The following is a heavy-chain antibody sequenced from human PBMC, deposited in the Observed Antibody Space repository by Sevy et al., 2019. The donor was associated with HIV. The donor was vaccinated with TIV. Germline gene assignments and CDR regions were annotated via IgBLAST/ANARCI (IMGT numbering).Heavy chain of an antibody. CDR2: IRISGGNT. D-gene: IGHD6-19*01. Sequence: GGFLRLSCAASGFTFSNYAMSWVCQAPGKGLEWVSSIRISGGNTYYADSVKGRFTISRDNSKNTLYLQMNSLRAEDTAVYYCAKEWTQLSDWYGELDYWGQGSLVTVSS. V-gene: IGHV3-23*01. CDR3: AKEWTQLSDWYGELDY. CDR1: GFTFSNYA. J-gene: IGHJ4*02.